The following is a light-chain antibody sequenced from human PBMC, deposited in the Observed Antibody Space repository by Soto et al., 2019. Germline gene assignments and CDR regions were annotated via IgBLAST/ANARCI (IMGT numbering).Light chain of an antibody. J-gene: IGLJ3*02. V-gene: IGLV2-14*01. CDR2: EVS. Sequence: QSVLTQPASVSGSPGQSITISCTGTSSHIGAYNYVSWYQQHPGKAPKVIIFEVSNRPSGVSNRFSGSKSGNTASLTISGLQPEDEADYHCSSYTGGNTYWIFGGGTKLTVL. CDR3: SSYTGGNTYWI. CDR1: SSHIGAYNY.